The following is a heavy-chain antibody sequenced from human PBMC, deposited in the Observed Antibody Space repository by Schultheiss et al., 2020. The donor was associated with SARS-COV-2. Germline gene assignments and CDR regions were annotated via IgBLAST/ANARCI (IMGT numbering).Heavy chain of an antibody. V-gene: IGHV4-34*01. CDR3: ASNPRGYCSSTSCHPDWYFDL. Sequence: SETLSLTCAVYGGSFSGYYWSWIRQPPGKGLEWIGEINHSGSTNYNPSLKSRVTISVDTSKNQFSLKLSSVTAADTAVYYCASNPRGYCSSTSCHPDWYFDLWGRGTLVTVSS. CDR2: INHSGST. CDR1: GGSFSGYY. D-gene: IGHD2-2*01. J-gene: IGHJ2*01.